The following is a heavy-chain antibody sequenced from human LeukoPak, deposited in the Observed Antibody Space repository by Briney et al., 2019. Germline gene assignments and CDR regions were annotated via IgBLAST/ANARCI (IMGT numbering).Heavy chain of an antibody. D-gene: IGHD3-10*01. J-gene: IGHJ6*02. Sequence: PGGSLRLSCAASGFAFSNDWMAWVRQAPGKGLEWVSVIYSGGSTYYADSVKGRFTISRDNSKNTLYLQINSLRAEDTAVYYCARGPFGELFYGMDVWGQGTTVTVSS. CDR3: ARGPFGELFYGMDV. CDR2: IYSGGST. V-gene: IGHV3-66*01. CDR1: GFAFSNDW.